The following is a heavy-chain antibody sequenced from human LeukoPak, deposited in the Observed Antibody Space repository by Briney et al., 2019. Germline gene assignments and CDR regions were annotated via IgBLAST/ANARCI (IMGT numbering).Heavy chain of an antibody. D-gene: IGHD1-26*01. J-gene: IGHJ4*02. CDR2: INQDGSDK. CDR3: ARIFMATTQFIDY. CDR1: RFTFSSYW. V-gene: IGHV3-7*01. Sequence: PGGSLRLSCAASRFTFSSYWMSWVRQAPGKGLVWVANINQDGSDKYYVDSVKGRFTISRDNAKSSLYLQMNSLRAEDTAVYYCARIFMATTQFIDYWGQGTLVTVSS.